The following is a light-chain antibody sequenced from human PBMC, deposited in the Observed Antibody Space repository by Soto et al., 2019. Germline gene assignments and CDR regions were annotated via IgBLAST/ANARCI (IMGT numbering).Light chain of an antibody. J-gene: IGKJ2*01. CDR3: MQALQTPYT. CDR1: QSLLHSNGYNY. CDR2: LGS. V-gene: IGKV2-28*01. Sequence: DIVMTQSPLSLPVTPGEPASISCRSSQSLLHSNGYNYLDWYLQKPCQSPQLLIFLGSNRASGVPERFSGSGSGTDFTLKISRVEAEDVGVYYCMQALQTPYTFGQGTKLEIK.